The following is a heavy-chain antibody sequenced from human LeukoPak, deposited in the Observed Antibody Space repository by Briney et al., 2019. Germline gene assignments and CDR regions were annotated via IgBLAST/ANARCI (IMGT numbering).Heavy chain of an antibody. J-gene: IGHJ4*02. D-gene: IGHD2-2*02. Sequence: ASVKVSCKASGYTFTSYGISWVRQAPGQGLEWMGWISAYNGNTNYAQKLQGRVTMTTDTSTSTAYMELRSLRSDDTAVYYCARAEEGYCSSTSCYTRAWIDYWGQGTLVTVSS. V-gene: IGHV1-18*01. CDR1: GYTFTSYG. CDR3: ARAEEGYCSSTSCYTRAWIDY. CDR2: ISAYNGNT.